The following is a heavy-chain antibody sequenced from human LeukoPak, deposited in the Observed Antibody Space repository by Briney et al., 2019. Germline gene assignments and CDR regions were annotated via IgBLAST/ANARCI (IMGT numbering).Heavy chain of an antibody. CDR1: GVSISSSNSY. D-gene: IGHD5-12*01. CDR2: IYYSGST. CDR3: ARESATDDY. J-gene: IGHJ4*02. V-gene: IGHV4-39*07. Sequence: SETLSLTCTVSGVSISSSNSYWGWIRQPPGKGLEWIGSIYYSGSTYYNPSLKSRVTISVDTSKNQFSLKLSSVTAADTAVYYCARESATDDYWGQGTLVTVSS.